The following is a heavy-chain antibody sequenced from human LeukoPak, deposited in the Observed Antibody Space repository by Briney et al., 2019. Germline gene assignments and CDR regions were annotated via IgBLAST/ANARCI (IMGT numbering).Heavy chain of an antibody. Sequence: GGSLRLSCAASGFTFNTYDMSWVRQAPGKGLEWVSGVSGSGGSTYYADSVKGRFTISRDNSKNTLYLQMNSLRAEDTAVYYCAKVRAPLWGKDYWGQGTLVTVSS. J-gene: IGHJ4*02. V-gene: IGHV3-23*01. D-gene: IGHD3-16*01. CDR2: VSGSGGST. CDR1: GFTFNTYD. CDR3: AKVRAPLWGKDY.